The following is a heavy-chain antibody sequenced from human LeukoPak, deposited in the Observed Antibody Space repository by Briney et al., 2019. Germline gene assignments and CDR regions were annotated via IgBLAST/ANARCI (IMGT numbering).Heavy chain of an antibody. Sequence: APVKVSCKASGYTFTGYYMHWVRQAPGQGGEWMGWINPNSGGTNYAQKFQGRVTMTRDTSISTAYMELSRLRSDDTAVYYCAKEVVVAATGFDYWGQGTLVTVSS. V-gene: IGHV1-2*02. CDR1: GYTFTGYY. CDR3: AKEVVVAATGFDY. CDR2: INPNSGGT. J-gene: IGHJ4*02. D-gene: IGHD2-15*01.